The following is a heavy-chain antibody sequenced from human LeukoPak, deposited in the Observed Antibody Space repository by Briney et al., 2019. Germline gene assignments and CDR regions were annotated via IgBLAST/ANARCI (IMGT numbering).Heavy chain of an antibody. J-gene: IGHJ4*02. Sequence: SDTLSLTCTVSGGSISSTSYYWGWIREPPGKGLEWIECIYYSGSTYYNPSLKSRVTISVDTSQNQFSLRLSSVTAADTAVYYCARQEVDSSIYWGQGTLVTVSS. D-gene: IGHD5-12*01. V-gene: IGHV4-39*01. CDR1: GGSISSTSYY. CDR2: IYYSGST. CDR3: ARQEVDSSIY.